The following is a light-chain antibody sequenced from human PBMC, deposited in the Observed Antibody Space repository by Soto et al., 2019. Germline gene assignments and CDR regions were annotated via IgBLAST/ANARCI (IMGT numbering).Light chain of an antibody. CDR1: QSVSSN. Sequence: EIVMTQSPATLSVSPGERATLSCRASQSVSSNLAWYQQKPGQAPRLLIYGASTRATGIPARFSDSRSDTELNLSLSRVPSDDFAVYCLQQYNNATTFDPRTK. J-gene: IGKJ1*01. CDR3: QQYNNATT. CDR2: GAS. V-gene: IGKV3-15*01.